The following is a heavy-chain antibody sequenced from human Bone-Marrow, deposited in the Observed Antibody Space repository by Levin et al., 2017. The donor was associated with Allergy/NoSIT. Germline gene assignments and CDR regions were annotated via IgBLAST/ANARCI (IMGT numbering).Heavy chain of an antibody. CDR1: GYAFSVYD. CDR3: ARGGQFDP. J-gene: IGHJ5*02. CDR2: MNPNTGST. Sequence: AASVKVSCKASGYAFSVYDINWVRQANGQGLELLGWMNPNTGSTGHAQKFQGRLTMTWNTPNNTAYMELGSLRSDDTAVYYCARGGQFDPWGQGTLVIVSS. V-gene: IGHV1-8*01.